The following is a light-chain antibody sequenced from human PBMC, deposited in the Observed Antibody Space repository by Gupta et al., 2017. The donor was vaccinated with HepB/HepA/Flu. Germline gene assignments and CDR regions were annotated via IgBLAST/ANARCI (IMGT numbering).Light chain of an antibody. V-gene: IGKV3-20*01. CDR3: HHYDDSIPLS. Sequence: DIVLTQSPGTLALSPGDRATLSCRASQSFTSSYFAWYQQKPRQAPRLLIHGASSRAAGIPDRLSGSKSGTDXTLTINXLEPEDFAVYYCHHYDDSIPLSFGXGTKVEMK. J-gene: IGKJ4*01. CDR1: QSFTSSY. CDR2: GAS.